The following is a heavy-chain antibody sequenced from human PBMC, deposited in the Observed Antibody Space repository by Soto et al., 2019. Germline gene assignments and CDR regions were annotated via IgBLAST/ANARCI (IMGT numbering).Heavy chain of an antibody. CDR2: ISWNSGSI. CDR1: GFTFGDCA. V-gene: IGHV3-9*01. J-gene: IGHJ5*02. Sequence: PGGSLRLSCAASGFTFGDCAMHWVRQAPGKGLEWVSGISWNSGSIGYADSVKGRFTISRDNAKNSLYLQMNSLRAEDTALYYCAKGNGIPPGTYDDFWSGYENCFDPWGQGTLVTVSS. CDR3: AKGNGIPPGTYDDFWSGYENCFDP. D-gene: IGHD3-3*01.